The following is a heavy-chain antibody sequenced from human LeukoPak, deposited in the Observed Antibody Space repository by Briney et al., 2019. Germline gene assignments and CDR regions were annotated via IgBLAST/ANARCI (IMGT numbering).Heavy chain of an antibody. CDR1: GFTFSTYG. D-gene: IGHD6-19*01. Sequence: GGTLRLSCEASGFTFSTYGINWVRQAPGKGLEWVSYISSSSSTIYYADSVKGRFTISRDNAKNSLYLQMNSLRAEDTAVYYCARDFGARGWFDYWGQGTLVTVSS. CDR2: ISSSSSTI. CDR3: ARDFGARGWFDY. J-gene: IGHJ4*02. V-gene: IGHV3-48*01.